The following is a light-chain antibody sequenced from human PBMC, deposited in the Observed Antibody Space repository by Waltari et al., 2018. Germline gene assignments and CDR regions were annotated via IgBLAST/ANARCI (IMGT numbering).Light chain of an antibody. CDR1: SSDFRANKY. V-gene: IGLV2-14*03. CDR2: DVT. Sequence: QSALTQPASVSGSPGQSITISCTATSSDFRANKYVYWYQQHPGKAPKVVIYDVTERPSGVSNRFSGSKSGSTASLTISGLQTEDEADYYCSSRTNSITWVFGGGTKVTVL. J-gene: IGLJ3*02. CDR3: SSRTNSITWV.